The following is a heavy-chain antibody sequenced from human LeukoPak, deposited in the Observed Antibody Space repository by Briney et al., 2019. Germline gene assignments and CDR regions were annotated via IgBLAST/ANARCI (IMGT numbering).Heavy chain of an antibody. Sequence: GGSLRLSXAASGFTFNSYAMSWVRQAPGKGLEWVSGVSGRGDSTYYADSVKGRFTISRDNSKNTLYLQMNSLRADDTAVYYCAKGDAYSSGSYFEYWAREPWSPSPQ. CDR1: GFTFNSYA. D-gene: IGHD3-10*01. CDR2: VSGRGDST. CDR3: AKGDAYSSGSYFEY. J-gene: IGHJ4*02. V-gene: IGHV3-23*01.